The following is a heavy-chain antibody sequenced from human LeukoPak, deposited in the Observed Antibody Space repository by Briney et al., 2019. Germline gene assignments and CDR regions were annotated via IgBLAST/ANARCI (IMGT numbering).Heavy chain of an antibody. J-gene: IGHJ4*02. CDR2: INPNSGGT. D-gene: IGHD7-27*01. CDR3: ARVSVELGISPLDY. Sequence: ASVEVSCKASGYTFTGYYMHWVRQAPGQGLEWMGWINPNSGGTNYAQKFQGRVTMTRDTSISTAYMELSRLRSDDTAVYYCARVSVELGISPLDYWGQGTLVTVSS. V-gene: IGHV1-2*02. CDR1: GYTFTGYY.